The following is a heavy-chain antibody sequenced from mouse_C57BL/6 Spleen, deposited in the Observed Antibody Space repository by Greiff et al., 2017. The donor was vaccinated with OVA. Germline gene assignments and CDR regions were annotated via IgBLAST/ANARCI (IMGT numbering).Heavy chain of an antibody. Sequence: DVQLVESGEGLVKPGGSLKLSCAASGFTFSSYAMSWVRQTPEKRLEWVAYISSGGDYIYYADTVKGRFTISRDNARNTLYLQMSSLKSEDTAMYYCTRGDSNYGAMDYWGQGTSVTVSS. CDR3: TRGDSNYGAMDY. CDR1: GFTFSSYA. CDR2: ISSGGDYI. J-gene: IGHJ4*01. D-gene: IGHD2-5*01. V-gene: IGHV5-9-1*02.